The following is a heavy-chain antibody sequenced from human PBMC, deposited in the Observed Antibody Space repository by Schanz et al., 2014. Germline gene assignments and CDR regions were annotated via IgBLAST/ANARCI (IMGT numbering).Heavy chain of an antibody. Sequence: QVQLQQWGAGLLKPSETLSLTCAVYGGSFSGYYWSWIRQPPGKGLEWVAVISYDGSNKYYADSVKGRFTISRDNSKNTLYLQMNTLRAEDTAVYYCAKQIHYDILTVTRNWGQGTLVTVSS. V-gene: IGHV3-30-3*01. CDR2: ISYDGSNK. D-gene: IGHD3-9*01. CDR3: AKQIHYDILTVTRN. J-gene: IGHJ4*02. CDR1: GGSFSGYY.